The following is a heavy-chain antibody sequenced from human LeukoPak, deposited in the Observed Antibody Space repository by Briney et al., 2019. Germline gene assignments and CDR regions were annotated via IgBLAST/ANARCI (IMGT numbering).Heavy chain of an antibody. D-gene: IGHD6-13*01. V-gene: IGHV1-2*02. J-gene: IGHJ3*02. CDR2: INPNSGDT. Sequence: ASMKVSCKTSGYTFTGYYMHWVRQAAGQGLEWMGWINPNSGDTKYAKKFQGRVTMTRDTSISTAYMYLSRLRSDDTAVYYCARDGPGISSSSWPRAFDIWGQGTMVTVSS. CDR1: GYTFTGYY. CDR3: ARDGPGISSSSWPRAFDI.